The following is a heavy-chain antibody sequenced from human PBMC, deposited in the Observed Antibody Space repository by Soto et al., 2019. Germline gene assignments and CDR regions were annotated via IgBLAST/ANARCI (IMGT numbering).Heavy chain of an antibody. D-gene: IGHD2-21*01. V-gene: IGHV3-21*06. CDR1: GFTFRNYN. CDR2: ISTGGAYM. J-gene: IGHJ4*02. Sequence: EVQLVESGGGLVKAGGSLRLFCTASGFTFRNYNMNWVRQAPGKGLEWVSSISTGGAYMFYADSVKGRFTISRDNAQNSLVLQIDSPRAEDTAVYYCASDIASPGGDYFDSWGQGTLVTVSS. CDR3: ASDIASPGGDYFDS.